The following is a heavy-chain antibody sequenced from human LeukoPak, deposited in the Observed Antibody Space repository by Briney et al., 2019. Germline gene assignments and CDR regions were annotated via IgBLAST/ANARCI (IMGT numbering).Heavy chain of an antibody. Sequence: GRSLRLSCAASGFTFSSYGMHWVRQAPGKELEWVAVIWYDGSNKYYADSVKGRFTISRDNSKNTLYLQMNSLRAEDTAVYYCAKDSHGRRQRIRGLFDPWGQGTLVTVSS. J-gene: IGHJ5*02. CDR3: AKDSHGRRQRIRGLFDP. CDR1: GFTFSSYG. V-gene: IGHV3-33*06. D-gene: IGHD5-12*01. CDR2: IWYDGSNK.